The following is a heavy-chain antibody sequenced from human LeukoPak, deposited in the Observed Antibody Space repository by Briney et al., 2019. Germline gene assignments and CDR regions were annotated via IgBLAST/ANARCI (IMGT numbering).Heavy chain of an antibody. CDR1: GFXFSSYE. V-gene: IGHV3-48*03. J-gene: IGHJ4*02. CDR3: ARGFSY. Sequence: GGSLRLSCRASGFXFSSYEISWVRQAPGKGLEWVSYISSSSGIFYADSVKGRFTISRDNAKNSLYLQMNSLRAEDTAVYYCARGFSYWGQGTLDTVSS. CDR2: ISSSSGI.